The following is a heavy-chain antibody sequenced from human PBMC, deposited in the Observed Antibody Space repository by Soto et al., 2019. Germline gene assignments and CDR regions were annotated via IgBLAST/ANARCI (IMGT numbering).Heavy chain of an antibody. CDR3: AREGGGHGGFFDL. Sequence: GGSLRLSCAASGFGVSNNYLSWVRQAPGKGLEWVSIIYTGGTPYYGDSVKGRFTISRDNSKNIVYLQMSSLRVEDTAIYYCAREGGGHGGFFDLWGQGTLVTVS. J-gene: IGHJ4*02. V-gene: IGHV3-53*01. CDR1: GFGVSNNY. CDR2: IYTGGTP. D-gene: IGHD5-12*01.